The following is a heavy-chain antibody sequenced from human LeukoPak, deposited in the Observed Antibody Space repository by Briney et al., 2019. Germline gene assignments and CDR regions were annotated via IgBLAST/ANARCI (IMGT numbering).Heavy chain of an antibody. D-gene: IGHD3-22*01. V-gene: IGHV1-18*01. J-gene: IGHJ4*02. CDR3: ARDRYYYDSSGSSRFDY. Sequence: ASVKVSCKASGYTFTSYGISWVRQAPGQGLEWMGWISAYNGNTNYAQKLQGRVTMTTDTSTSTAYMELRSLRSDDTAVYYCARDRYYYDSSGSSRFDYWGQGTLVTVSS. CDR2: ISAYNGNT. CDR1: GYTFTSYG.